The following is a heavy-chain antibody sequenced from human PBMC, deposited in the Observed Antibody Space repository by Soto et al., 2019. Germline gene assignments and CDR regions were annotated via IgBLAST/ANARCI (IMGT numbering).Heavy chain of an antibody. CDR3: ARDIGYDTTPH. V-gene: IGHV3-74*03. CDR2: IDGDGTRT. CDR1: GFAFSVYW. J-gene: IGHJ4*02. Sequence: DVKLLESGGGLVQPGGSLRLSCEASGFAFSVYWMHWVRQVPGKGLEWISRIDGDGTRTTYADSVKGRLTISRDNAKNALYLQLNSLRAEDTAVYYCARDIGYDTTPHWGQGTWVIVSS. D-gene: IGHD3-22*01.